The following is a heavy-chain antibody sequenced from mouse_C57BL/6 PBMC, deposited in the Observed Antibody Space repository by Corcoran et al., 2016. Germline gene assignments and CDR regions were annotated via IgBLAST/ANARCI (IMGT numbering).Heavy chain of an antibody. Sequence: VQLQQSGAELARPGASVKLSCKASGYSFTNYGISWVKQRTGQRREWIGEIDPSSGNTYYNEKIKGNATLNPDKSSSTAYMELRSLTSEDSAVYFCAGYYGAMDYWGQGTSVTVS. J-gene: IGHJ4*01. CDR3: AGYYGAMDY. D-gene: IGHD2-3*01. CDR1: GYSFTNYG. CDR2: IDPSSGNT. V-gene: IGHV1-81*01.